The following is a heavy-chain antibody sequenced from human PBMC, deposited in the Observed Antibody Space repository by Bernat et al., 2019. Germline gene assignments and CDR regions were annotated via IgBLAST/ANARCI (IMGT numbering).Heavy chain of an antibody. D-gene: IGHD4-17*01. V-gene: IGHV3-53*01. CDR2: IYSGGST. CDR3: ARRPTGAYLDY. Sequence: EVQLVESGGGLIQPGGSLRISCAASGFTVSSNYMSWVRQAPGKGLEWVSVIYSGGSTYYADSVKGRFTISRDNSKNTLYLQMNSLRAEDTAVYYCARRPTGAYLDYWGQGTLVTVSS. J-gene: IGHJ4*02. CDR1: GFTVSSNY.